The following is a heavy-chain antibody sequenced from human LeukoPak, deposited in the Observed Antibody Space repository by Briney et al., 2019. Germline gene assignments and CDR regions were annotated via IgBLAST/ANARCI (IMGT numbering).Heavy chain of an antibody. CDR1: GYTFTSYG. CDR2: ISAYNGNT. J-gene: IGHJ3*02. D-gene: IGHD3-3*01. Sequence: ASVKVSCKASGYTFTSYGISWVRQAPGQGLEWMGWISAYNGNTNYAQKLQGRVTMTTDTSTSTAYMELRSLRSDDTAVYYCARKLFGVVKNAFDIWGQGTMVTVSS. CDR3: ARKLFGVVKNAFDI. V-gene: IGHV1-18*01.